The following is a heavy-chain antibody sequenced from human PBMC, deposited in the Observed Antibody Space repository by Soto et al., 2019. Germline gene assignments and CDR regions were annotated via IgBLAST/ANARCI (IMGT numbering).Heavy chain of an antibody. CDR1: GGTLSSYA. CDR3: AETTFTDYYYYGMDV. CDR2: IIPIFGTA. Sequence: AASVKVSCKASGGTLSSYAISWVRQASGQGLEWMGGIIPIFGTANYAQKFQGRVTITADESTSTAYMELSSLRSEDTAVYYCAETTFTDYYYYGMDVWGQGTTVTVSS. J-gene: IGHJ6*02. D-gene: IGHD1-7*01. V-gene: IGHV1-69*13.